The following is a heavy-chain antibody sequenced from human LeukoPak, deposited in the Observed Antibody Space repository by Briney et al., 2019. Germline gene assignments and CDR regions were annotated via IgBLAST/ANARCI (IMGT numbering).Heavy chain of an antibody. D-gene: IGHD5-18*01. CDR2: INHSGST. CDR1: GGSFSGYY. J-gene: IGHJ4*02. Sequence: PSETLSLTCAVYGGSFSGYYWSWIRQPPGKGLEWIGEINHSGSTNYNPSLKSRVTISVDTSKNQFSLKLSSVTAADTAVYYCARHGSTNRGDTAMVRYWGQGTLVTVSS. V-gene: IGHV4-34*01. CDR3: ARHGSTNRGDTAMVRY.